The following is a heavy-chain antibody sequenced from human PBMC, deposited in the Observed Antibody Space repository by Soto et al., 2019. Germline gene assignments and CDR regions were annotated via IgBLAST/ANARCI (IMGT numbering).Heavy chain of an antibody. CDR3: ARGNGYSYGYVYYYYYGMDV. D-gene: IGHD5-18*01. Sequence: GASVKVSCKASGYTFTSYAMHWVRQAPGQRLEWMGWINAGNGNTKYSQKFQGRVTITRDTSAGTAYMELSSLRSEDTAVYYCARGNGYSYGYVYYYYYGMDVWGQGTTVTV. CDR2: INAGNGNT. J-gene: IGHJ6*02. CDR1: GYTFTSYA. V-gene: IGHV1-3*01.